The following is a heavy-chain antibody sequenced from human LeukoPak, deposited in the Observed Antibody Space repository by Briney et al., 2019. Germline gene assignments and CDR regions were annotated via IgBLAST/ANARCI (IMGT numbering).Heavy chain of an antibody. Sequence: GGSLRLSCAASGFTFSNYAMTWVRPAPGRGLEWVSSLSGHSIATHYADSVKGRFTISRDNSKNTLYLQLNSLRAEDTAGYYCARTRSWCFDPWGQGTLVTVSS. CDR3: ARTRSWCFDP. CDR1: GFTFSNYA. J-gene: IGHJ5*02. CDR2: LSGHSIAT. D-gene: IGHD4/OR15-4a*01. V-gene: IGHV3-23*01.